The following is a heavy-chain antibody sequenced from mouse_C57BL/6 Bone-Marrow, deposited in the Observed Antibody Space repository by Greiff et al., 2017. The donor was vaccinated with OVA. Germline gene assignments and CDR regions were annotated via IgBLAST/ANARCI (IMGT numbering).Heavy chain of an antibody. CDR3: ASFITTVVAGY. Sequence: EVKLMESGGGLVKPGGSLKLSCAASGFTFSSYAMSWVRQTPEKRLEWVATISDGGSYTYYPDNVKGRFTISRDNAKNNLYLQMSHLKSEDTAMYYCASFITTVVAGYWGQGTTLTVSS. CDR2: ISDGGSYT. CDR1: GFTFSSYA. J-gene: IGHJ2*01. D-gene: IGHD1-1*01. V-gene: IGHV5-4*03.